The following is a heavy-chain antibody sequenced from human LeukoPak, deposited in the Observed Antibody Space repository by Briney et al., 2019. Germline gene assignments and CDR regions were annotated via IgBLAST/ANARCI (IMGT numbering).Heavy chain of an antibody. V-gene: IGHV4-34*12. CDR3: ARHARVAAHTNHLDY. D-gene: IGHD6-6*01. CDR2: IFRSGTT. Sequence: PSETLSLTCAVYGASFSGYYWSWIRQSPGKGLEWIGEIFRSGTTNYNPSLKSRVTMSVDTSKNHSSLKLSSVTAADTAVYYCARHARVAAHTNHLDYWGQGTLVTVSS. J-gene: IGHJ4*02. CDR1: GASFSGYY.